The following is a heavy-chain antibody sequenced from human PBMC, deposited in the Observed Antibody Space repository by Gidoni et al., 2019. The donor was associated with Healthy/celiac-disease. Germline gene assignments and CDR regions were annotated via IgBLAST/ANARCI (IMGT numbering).Heavy chain of an antibody. J-gene: IGHJ2*01. Sequence: QVQLVQSGAEVKKPGASVKVSCKASGDTFTGSYIHSVRQAPGQGLEGMGWINPNSGGTNYAQKFQGWVTMTRDTSISTAYMELSRLRSDDTAVYYCARPARIAAAGTMTQNEWYFDLWGRGTLVTVSS. D-gene: IGHD6-13*01. V-gene: IGHV1-2*04. CDR1: GDTFTGSY. CDR3: ARPARIAAAGTMTQNEWYFDL. CDR2: INPNSGGT.